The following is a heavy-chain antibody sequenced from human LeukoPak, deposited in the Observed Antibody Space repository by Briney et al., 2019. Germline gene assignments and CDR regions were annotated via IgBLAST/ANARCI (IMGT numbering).Heavy chain of an antibody. V-gene: IGHV3-33*01. CDR1: GFTFSSYG. D-gene: IGHD3-22*01. J-gene: IGHJ6*02. CDR2: IWYDGSNK. Sequence: GGSLRLSCAASGFTFSSYGMHWVRQAPGKGLEWVAVIWYDGSNKYYADSVKGRFTISRHNSKNTLYLQMNSLRAEDTAVYYCARVGSTMISYYYGMDVWGQGTTVTVSS. CDR3: ARVGSTMISYYYGMDV.